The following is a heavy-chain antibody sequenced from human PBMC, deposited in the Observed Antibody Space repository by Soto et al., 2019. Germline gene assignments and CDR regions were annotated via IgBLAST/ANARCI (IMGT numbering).Heavy chain of an antibody. CDR3: ARXGLLPDY. D-gene: IGHD6-19*01. J-gene: IGHJ4*02. V-gene: IGHV4-30-2*01. CDR1: GGSTSSGGYS. CDR2: ISHSGST. Sequence: QLQLQESGSGLVKPSQTLSLTCAVSGGSTSSGGYSWSWLRQPPGKGLEWIGYISHSGSTYYNPSLKSRVTLSVDTSKNQFSLRLSSXTAAXTAVYXCARXGLLPDYWGQGTLVTVSS.